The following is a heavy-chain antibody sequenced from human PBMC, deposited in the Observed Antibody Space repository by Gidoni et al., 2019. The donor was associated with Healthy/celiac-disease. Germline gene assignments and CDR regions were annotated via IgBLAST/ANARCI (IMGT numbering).Heavy chain of an antibody. CDR2: IKQDGSEK. V-gene: IGHV3-7*03. Sequence: EWVANIKQDGSEKYYVDSVKGRFTISRDNAKNSLYLQMNSLRAEDTAVYYCARDRGIAAAGTFDIWGQGTMVTVSS. CDR3: ARDRGIAAAGTFDI. D-gene: IGHD6-13*01. J-gene: IGHJ3*02.